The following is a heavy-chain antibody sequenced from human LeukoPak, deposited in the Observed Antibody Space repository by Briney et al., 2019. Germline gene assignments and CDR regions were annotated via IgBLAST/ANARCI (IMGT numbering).Heavy chain of an antibody. CDR3: ARAYPKGTVTNHYFDY. D-gene: IGHD4-17*01. CDR2: IYYSGST. CDR1: AGSVSSGSYY. J-gene: IGHJ4*02. V-gene: IGHV4-61*01. Sequence: SETLSLTCTVSAGSVSSGSYYWSWLRQPPGKGLEWIGYIYYSGSTNYNPSLKSRVTISVDTSKNQFSLKLSSVTAADTAVYYWARAYPKGTVTNHYFDYWGQGTLVTVSS.